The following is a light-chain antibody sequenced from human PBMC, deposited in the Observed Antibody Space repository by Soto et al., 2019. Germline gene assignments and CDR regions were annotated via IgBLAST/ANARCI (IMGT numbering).Light chain of an antibody. CDR2: DVS. Sequence: QSALTQPASVSGSPGQSITISCTGTSSDVGGYNYVSWYQQHPGKAPKLMIYDVSNRPSGVSNRFSGSKSGNTASLTISGLLAEDEAYYYRSSYTSSSTYVVFGGGTKLTVL. CDR1: SSDVGGYNY. J-gene: IGLJ2*01. V-gene: IGLV2-14*01. CDR3: SSYTSSSTYVV.